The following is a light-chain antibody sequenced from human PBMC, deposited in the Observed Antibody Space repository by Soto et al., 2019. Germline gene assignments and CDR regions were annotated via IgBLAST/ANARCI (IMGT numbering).Light chain of an antibody. Sequence: EVGLSQSPGTVSLSKRERTTLSCRASQSVSSSYLAWYQQKPGQAPRLLIYRASSRPTGIADRFSGSGSGTDFTLTISRLEPEDFAVYYCQQYGDSLWTFGQGTKVDNK. V-gene: IGKV3-20*01. CDR2: RAS. CDR3: QQYGDSLWT. J-gene: IGKJ1*01. CDR1: QSVSSSY.